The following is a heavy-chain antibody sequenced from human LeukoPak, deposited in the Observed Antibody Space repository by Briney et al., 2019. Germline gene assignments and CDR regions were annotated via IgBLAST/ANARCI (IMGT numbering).Heavy chain of an antibody. V-gene: IGHV4-34*09. CDR3: ARDSSGYSLFDN. CDR1: GGSFSGYY. D-gene: IGHD3-22*01. CDR2: IHYSGST. Sequence: PSETLSLTCAVYGGSFSGYYWSWIRQPPGKGLEWIGYIHYSGSTYNNPSLKSRVTISGDTSKNQFSLKLSSVTAADTAVYYCARDSSGYSLFDNWGQGTLVTVSS. J-gene: IGHJ4*02.